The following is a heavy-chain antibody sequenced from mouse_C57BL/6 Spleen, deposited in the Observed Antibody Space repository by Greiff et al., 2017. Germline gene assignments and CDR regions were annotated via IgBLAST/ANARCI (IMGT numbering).Heavy chain of an antibody. CDR1: GYAFSSSW. J-gene: IGHJ3*01. V-gene: IGHV1-74*01. CDR3: AIPIYDDYDGVAY. D-gene: IGHD2-4*01. CDR2: IHPSDSDT. Sequence: QVQLQQSGPELVKPGASVKISCKASGYAFSSSWLNWVKQRPGQGLEWIGRIHPSDSDTNYNQKFKGKATLTVDKSSSSAYMQLCSLTSEDSAVYYCAIPIYDDYDGVAYWGQGTLVTVSA.